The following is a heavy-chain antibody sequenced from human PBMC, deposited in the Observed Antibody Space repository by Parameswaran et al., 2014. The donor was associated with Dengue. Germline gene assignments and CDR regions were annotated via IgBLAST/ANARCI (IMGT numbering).Heavy chain of an antibody. J-gene: IGHJ4*02. D-gene: IGHD2-2*01. CDR3: VSDIGVGPAANEGAPTLDS. CDR2: ITSSGDYT. Sequence: GESLKISCSASGFTFGDYAMHWVRQAPGKGLEYVSMITSSGDYTYYADSVKGRFTISRDNSKNTLNLQMSSLRPEDTAVYYCVSDIGVGPAANEGAPTLDSWGQGTPVTVSS. CDR1: GFTFGDYA. V-gene: IGHV3-64D*06.